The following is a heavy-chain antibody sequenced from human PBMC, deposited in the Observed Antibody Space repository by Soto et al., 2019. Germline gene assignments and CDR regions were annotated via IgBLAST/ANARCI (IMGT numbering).Heavy chain of an antibody. CDR1: GFTFSSYW. CDR3: AREEVLRFLEWLDYSYYMDV. CDR2: IKQDGSEK. J-gene: IGHJ6*03. D-gene: IGHD3-3*01. Sequence: EVQLVESGGGLVQPGGSLRLSCAAYGFTFSSYWMSWGRQAPGKGLEWVASIKQDGSEKYDVDSVKGRFTISRDNAKNSLYLQMNSLRAEDTAVYYCAREEVLRFLEWLDYSYYMDVWGKGTTVTVSS. V-gene: IGHV3-7*01.